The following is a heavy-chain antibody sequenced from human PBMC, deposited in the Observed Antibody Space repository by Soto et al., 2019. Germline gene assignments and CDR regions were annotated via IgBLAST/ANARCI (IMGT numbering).Heavy chain of an antibody. CDR3: ARGRKYSGKSDY. CDR1: GGSFSGYY. CDR2: INHSGST. Sequence: TSETLSLTCAVYGGSFSGYYWSWIRQPPGKGLEWIGEINHSGSTNYNPSLKSRVTISVDTSKNQFSLKLSSVTAADTAVYYCARGRKYSGKSDYWGQRTLVTVSS. D-gene: IGHD1-26*01. J-gene: IGHJ4*02. V-gene: IGHV4-34*01.